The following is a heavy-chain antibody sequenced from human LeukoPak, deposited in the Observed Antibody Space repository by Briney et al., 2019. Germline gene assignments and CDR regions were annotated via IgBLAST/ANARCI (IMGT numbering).Heavy chain of an antibody. CDR3: AKDNYGGIFAS. Sequence: GGSLRLSCEASGFTFSAYGMSWVRQAPGKGLEWVSHISDTVRDTWYANSVKGRFIISRDNSRDTVYLQMSSLRPEDTALYFCAKDNYGGIFASWGQGTLVTVSS. V-gene: IGHV3-23*01. J-gene: IGHJ4*02. CDR2: ISDTVRDT. CDR1: GFTFSAYG. D-gene: IGHD4-17*01.